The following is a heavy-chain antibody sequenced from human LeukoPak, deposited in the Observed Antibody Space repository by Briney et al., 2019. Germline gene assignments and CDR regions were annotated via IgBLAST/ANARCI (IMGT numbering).Heavy chain of an antibody. CDR1: GYSFTSYW. Sequence: GESLKISCKGSGYSFTSYWIGWVRQMPGKGLEWMGIIYPGDSDTRYSPSFQGQVTISADKPISTAYLQWSSLKASDTAMYYCASGATVPMATAYFDYWGQGTLVTVSS. J-gene: IGHJ4*02. D-gene: IGHD3-10*01. V-gene: IGHV5-51*04. CDR2: IYPGDSDT. CDR3: ASGATVPMATAYFDY.